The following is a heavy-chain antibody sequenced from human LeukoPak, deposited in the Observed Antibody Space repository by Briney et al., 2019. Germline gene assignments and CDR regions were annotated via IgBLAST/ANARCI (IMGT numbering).Heavy chain of an antibody. D-gene: IGHD4-17*01. CDR3: AINPDYGDYTDAFHI. CDR2: ISSSGSL. Sequence: GGSLRLSCGGSGFTFSDYEMNWVRQTPGKGLEWVSYISSSGSLYYADSVTGRFTISRDNAKNSLYLHMNSLRAEDTAVYYCAINPDYGDYTDAFHIWGQGTMVTVSS. V-gene: IGHV3-48*03. J-gene: IGHJ3*02. CDR1: GFTFSDYE.